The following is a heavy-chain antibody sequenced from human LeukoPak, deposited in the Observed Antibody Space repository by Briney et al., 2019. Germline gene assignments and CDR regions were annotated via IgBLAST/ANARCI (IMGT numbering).Heavy chain of an antibody. CDR2: IYSGGST. CDR3: ARGYYDSSPHAFDI. J-gene: IGHJ3*02. V-gene: IGHV3-66*01. CDR1: GFTVSSDY. D-gene: IGHD3-22*01. Sequence: GGSLRLSCAASGFTVSSDYMSWVRQAPGKGLEWVSVIYSGGSTYYADSVKGRFTISRDNSKNTLYLQMNSLRAEDTAVYYCARGYYDSSPHAFDIWGQGTMVTVSS.